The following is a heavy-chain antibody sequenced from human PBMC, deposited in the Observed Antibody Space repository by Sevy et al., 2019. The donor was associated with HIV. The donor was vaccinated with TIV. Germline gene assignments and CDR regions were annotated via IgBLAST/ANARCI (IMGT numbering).Heavy chain of an antibody. V-gene: IGHV3-30*03. Sequence: GGSLRLSCAASGFTFRYYGMHWVRQAPGKGLEWVALVSYDGSNKYYADFVKGRFSMSRDNSRNTVFLQMDGLRPEDPAMYDCAMPLRGQGSVREGHIAFDFWGQGTMVTVSS. D-gene: IGHD1-26*01. J-gene: IGHJ3*01. CDR3: AMPLRGQGSVREGHIAFDF. CDR1: GFTFRYYG. CDR2: VSYDGSNK.